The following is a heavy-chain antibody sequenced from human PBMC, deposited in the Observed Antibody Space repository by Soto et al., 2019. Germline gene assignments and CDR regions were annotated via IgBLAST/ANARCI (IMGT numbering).Heavy chain of an antibody. D-gene: IGHD3-10*01. CDR2: IHHSGST. J-gene: IGHJ6*02. CDR3: ARQGFGQLHGLVDV. Sequence: QVQLQESGPRLVKPSETLSLTCSVSGGSITSHYCSWFRQPPGKGLEWIGYIHHSGSTSYNPSLKSRVTMSVDTSKNQFSLKVNSVTAADTALYYCARQGFGQLHGLVDVWGPGTTVTVSS. V-gene: IGHV4-59*08. CDR1: GGSITSHY.